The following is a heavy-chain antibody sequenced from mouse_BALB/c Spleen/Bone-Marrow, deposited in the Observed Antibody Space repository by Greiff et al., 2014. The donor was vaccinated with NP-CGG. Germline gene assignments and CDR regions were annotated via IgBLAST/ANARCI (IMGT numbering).Heavy chain of an antibody. V-gene: IGHV1S127*01. J-gene: IGHJ4*01. Sequence: QVQLKESGAELVKPGASVKMSCKASGYTFTSYWMHWVKQRPGQGLEWIGVIDPSDSYTSYNQKFKGKATLTVDTSSSTAYMQLSSLTPEDSAVYYCTRWGTTVVAYYAMDYWGQGTSVTVSS. D-gene: IGHD1-1*01. CDR3: TRWGTTVVAYYAMDY. CDR2: IDPSDSYT. CDR1: GYTFTSYW.